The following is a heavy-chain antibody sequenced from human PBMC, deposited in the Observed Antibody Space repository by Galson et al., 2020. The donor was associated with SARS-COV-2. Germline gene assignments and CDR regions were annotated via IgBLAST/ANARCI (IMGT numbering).Heavy chain of an antibody. V-gene: IGHV3-9*01. J-gene: IGHJ6*03. CDR2: LPWNSGSL. Sequence: GGYLRLSCAASRFTFDDYPMHSVRQAPGKGLEWVSGLPWNSGSLDYADSVKGRFTISRDNAKNSLYLQMNSLRAEDTALYYCAKDPGGSNMVVWGKGTSGTVA. CDR1: RFTFDDYP. CDR3: AKDPGGSNMVV.